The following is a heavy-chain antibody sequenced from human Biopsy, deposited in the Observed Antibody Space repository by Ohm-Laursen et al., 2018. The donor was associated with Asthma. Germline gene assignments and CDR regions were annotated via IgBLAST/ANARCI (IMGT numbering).Heavy chain of an antibody. CDR1: GGSISSFY. Sequence: TLSLTCGVYGGSISSFYWRWIRQSSEKGLEWMGYVYWTGSTNYNTSLKSRITMSVDTSKNRMFLELTSVTAADTAIYYCVRAVRNEQWLAPFDYWGQGKPVTVSS. CDR2: VYWTGST. CDR3: VRAVRNEQWLAPFDY. D-gene: IGHD6-19*01. V-gene: IGHV4-59*01. J-gene: IGHJ4*02.